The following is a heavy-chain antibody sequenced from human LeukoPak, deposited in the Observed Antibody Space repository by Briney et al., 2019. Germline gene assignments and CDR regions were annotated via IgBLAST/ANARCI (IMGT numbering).Heavy chain of an antibody. Sequence: PSQTLSLTCDISGDSVSSNSAAWNWIRQSPSRGLEWLGRTFYRSKWYNEYEVSLKSRLTIHADTSKNHFSLQLNSETPEDTAVYYCARSGGTAIGNYERATFDYWGQGTLVTVSS. D-gene: IGHD1-7*01. CDR3: ARSGGTAIGNYERATFDY. V-gene: IGHV6-1*01. CDR1: GDSVSSNSAA. CDR2: TFYRSKWYN. J-gene: IGHJ4*02.